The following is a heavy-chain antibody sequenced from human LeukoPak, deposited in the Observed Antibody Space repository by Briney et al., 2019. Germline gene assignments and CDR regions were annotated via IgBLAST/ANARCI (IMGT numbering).Heavy chain of an antibody. CDR1: GGSFSGYY. V-gene: IGHV4-34*01. J-gene: IGHJ5*02. Sequence: PSETLSLTCAVYGGSFSGYYWSWIRQPPGKGLEWIGEINHSGSTNYNPSLKSRVTISVDTSKNQFSLKLSSVTAADTAVYYCARHDDSSGWYGGSGNWFDPWGQGTLVTVSS. CDR2: INHSGST. CDR3: ARHDDSSGWYGGSGNWFDP. D-gene: IGHD6-19*01.